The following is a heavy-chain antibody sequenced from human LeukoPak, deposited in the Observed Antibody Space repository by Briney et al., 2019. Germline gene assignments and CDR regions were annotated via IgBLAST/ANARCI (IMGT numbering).Heavy chain of an antibody. CDR3: ARGNNFWSAYPFGY. CDR2: IYYSGST. CDR1: GGSISSYY. J-gene: IGHJ4*02. Sequence: SETLSLTCTVSGGSISSYYWSWIRQPPGKGLEWIGYIYYSGSTNYNPSLKSRVTISVDTSKNQFSLKLSSVTAADTAIYYCARGNNFWSAYPFGYWGQGTLVTVSS. D-gene: IGHD3-3*01. V-gene: IGHV4-59*01.